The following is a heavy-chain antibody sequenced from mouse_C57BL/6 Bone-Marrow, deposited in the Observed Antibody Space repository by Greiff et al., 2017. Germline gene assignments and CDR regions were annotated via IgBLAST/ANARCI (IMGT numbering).Heavy chain of an antibody. CDR1: GYTFTDYE. J-gene: IGHJ1*03. V-gene: IGHV1-15*01. CDR2: IDPETGGT. Sequence: QVQLQQSGAELVRPGASVTLSCKASGYTFTDYEMHWVKQTPVHGLEWIGAIDPETGGTAYNQKFKGKAILTADKSSSTAYMELRRLTSEDSAVYYCTRFYYGRSYVWYFDVWGTGTTVTVSS. CDR3: TRFYYGRSYVWYFDV. D-gene: IGHD1-1*01.